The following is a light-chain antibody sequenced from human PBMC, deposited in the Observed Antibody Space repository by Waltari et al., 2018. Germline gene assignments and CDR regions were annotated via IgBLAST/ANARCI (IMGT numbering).Light chain of an antibody. CDR2: GAS. CDR3: QQYNIRPPDT. Sequence: ELVMTQSPATLSVSPGERATLPCRASQSVKSNLACYQQKPGQAPRFLIYGASTRVTGIPARFSGSGSGTEFTLTISSLQSEDSAVYFCQQYNIRPPDTFGQGTKLEIK. CDR1: QSVKSN. V-gene: IGKV3-15*01. J-gene: IGKJ2*01.